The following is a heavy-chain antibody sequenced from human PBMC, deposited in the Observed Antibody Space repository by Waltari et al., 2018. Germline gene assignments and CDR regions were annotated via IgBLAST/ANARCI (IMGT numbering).Heavy chain of an antibody. CDR2: ISSSSSYI. CDR3: ARGWAYWYFDL. J-gene: IGHJ2*01. CDR1: GFTFSSYS. V-gene: IGHV3-21*01. D-gene: IGHD6-13*01. Sequence: SCAASGFTFSSYSMNWVRQAPGKGLEWVSSISSSSSYIYYADSVKGRFTISRDNAKNSLYLQMNSLRAEDTAVYYCARGWAYWYFDLWGRGTLVTVSS.